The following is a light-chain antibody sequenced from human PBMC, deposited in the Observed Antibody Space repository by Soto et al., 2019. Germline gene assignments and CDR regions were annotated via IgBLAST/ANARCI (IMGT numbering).Light chain of an antibody. CDR2: AAS. J-gene: IGKJ2*01. CDR3: QQYHSYYRT. CDR1: QTIRSW. V-gene: IGKV1-5*01. Sequence: DIQMIQSPSTLSASVGDRVTITCRASQTIRSWLAWYQQKPGKAPNLLIYAASTLKSGVPSRFSGNGSETEFTLTISSLQPDDFATYYCQQYHSYYRTFGQGIKVDIK.